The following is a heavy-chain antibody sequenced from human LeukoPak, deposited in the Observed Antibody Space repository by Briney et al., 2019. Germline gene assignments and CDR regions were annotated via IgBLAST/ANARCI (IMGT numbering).Heavy chain of an antibody. Sequence: GGSLRLSCAVSGFTFSNYAMHWVRQAPGKGLEWVAVISYDGSNKYYADSVKGRFAISRDNSKNTLYLQMNSLRAEDTAVYYCARETVGDYYDSSGYYYPGYWGQGTLVTVSS. CDR2: ISYDGSNK. V-gene: IGHV3-30*09. D-gene: IGHD3-22*01. CDR3: ARETVGDYYDSSGYYYPGY. CDR1: GFTFSNYA. J-gene: IGHJ4*02.